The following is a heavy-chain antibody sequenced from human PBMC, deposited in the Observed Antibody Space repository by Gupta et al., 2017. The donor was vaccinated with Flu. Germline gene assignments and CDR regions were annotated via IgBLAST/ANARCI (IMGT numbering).Heavy chain of an antibody. D-gene: IGHD3-10*01. CDR2: INHSGST. V-gene: IGHV4-34*01. J-gene: IGHJ6*02. Sequence: QVQLQQWGAGLLKPSETLSLTCAVYGGSFSGYYWSWIRQPPGKGLEWIGEINHSGSTNYNPYLKSRVTISVDTSKNQFSLKLSSVTAAETAVYYCARWSRLVSYYGSGSPPAYYYYGMDVWGQGTTVTVSS. CDR3: ARWSRLVSYYGSGSPPAYYYYGMDV. CDR1: GGSFSGYY.